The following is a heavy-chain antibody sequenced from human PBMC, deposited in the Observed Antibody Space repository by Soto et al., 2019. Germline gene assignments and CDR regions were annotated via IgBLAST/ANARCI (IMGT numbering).Heavy chain of an antibody. V-gene: IGHV1-58*01. CDR1: GFTFTSSA. Sequence: SVKVSCKASGFTFTSSAVQWVRQARGQRLEWIGWIVVGSGNTNYAQKFQERVTITRDMSTSTAYMELSSLRSEDTAVYYCAAVVFYFVRRVIVNSYYYGMDVWGKGTTVTVSS. CDR2: IVVGSGNT. J-gene: IGHJ6*04. CDR3: AAVVFYFVRRVIVNSYYYGMDV. D-gene: IGHD3-10*02.